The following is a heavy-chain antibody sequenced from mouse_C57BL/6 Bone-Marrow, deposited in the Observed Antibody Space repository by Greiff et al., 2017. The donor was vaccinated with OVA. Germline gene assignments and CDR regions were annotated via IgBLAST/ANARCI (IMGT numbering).Heavy chain of an antibody. V-gene: IGHV5-6*01. CDR1: GFTFSSYG. CDR2: ISSGGSYT. Sequence: EVKLVESGGDLVKPGGSLKLSCAASGFTFSSYGMSWVRQTPDKRLEWVATISSGGSYTYYPDSVKGRFTISRDNAKNTLYLQMSSQKEEEPAMYCSARQDYGNYDYLDYGGQGTTLTVSS. CDR3: ARQDYGNYDYLDY. J-gene: IGHJ2*01. D-gene: IGHD2-1*01.